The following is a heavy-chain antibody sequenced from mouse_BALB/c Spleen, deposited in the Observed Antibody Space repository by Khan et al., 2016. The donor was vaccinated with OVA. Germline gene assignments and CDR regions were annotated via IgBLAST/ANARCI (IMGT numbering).Heavy chain of an antibody. CDR1: GFTFSDYG. Sequence: EVQLVESGGGLVQPGGSRKLSCAASGFTFSDYGMAWVRQAPGKGPEGVAFISDLAYSIYYADTVTGRFTISRENAKNTLYLEMRSLRSEDTAIYYCARGGGTAPFAYWGLGTLVTVSA. CDR3: ARGGGTAPFAY. V-gene: IGHV5-15*02. CDR2: ISDLAYSI. J-gene: IGHJ3*01. D-gene: IGHD1-2*01.